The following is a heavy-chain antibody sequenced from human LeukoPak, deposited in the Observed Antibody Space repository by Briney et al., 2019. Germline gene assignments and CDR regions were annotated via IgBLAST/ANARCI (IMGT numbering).Heavy chain of an antibody. CDR2: ISGSGGST. CDR1: GFTFSSYA. CDR3: ARFCGGSCSDAFDI. V-gene: IGHV3-23*01. Sequence: GGSLRLSCAASGFTFSSYAMSWVRQAPGKGLEWVSAISGSGGSTYYADSVKGRFTISRDNAKNSLYLQMNSLRAEDTAVYYCARFCGGSCSDAFDIWGQGTMVTVSS. J-gene: IGHJ3*02. D-gene: IGHD2-15*01.